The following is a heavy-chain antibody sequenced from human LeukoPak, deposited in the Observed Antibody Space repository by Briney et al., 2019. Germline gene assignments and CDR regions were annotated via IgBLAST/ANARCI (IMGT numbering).Heavy chain of an antibody. V-gene: IGHV3-23*01. CDR2: ISGSGGRT. D-gene: IGHD1-14*01. J-gene: IGHJ3*02. CDR1: GFTFDDYA. CDR3: AKPARTDAFDI. Sequence: GGSLRLSCAASGFTFDDYAMNWVRQAPGKGLEWVSSISGSGGRTYYADSVKGRFTISRDNSKNTLYLQMNSLRAEDTAVYYCAKPARTDAFDIWGQGTMVTVSS.